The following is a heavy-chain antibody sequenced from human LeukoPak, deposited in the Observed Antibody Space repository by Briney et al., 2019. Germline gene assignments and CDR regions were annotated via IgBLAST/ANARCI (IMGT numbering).Heavy chain of an antibody. Sequence: SVKVSCKASGGTFSSYAISWVRQAPGQGLEWMGGIIPIFGTANYAQKFQGRVPITADESTSTAYMELSSLRSEDTAVYYCARGYYGSGSYYAYYYYYYYMDVWGKGTTVTVSS. CDR3: ARGYYGSGSYYAYYYYYYYMDV. CDR1: GGTFSSYA. CDR2: IIPIFGTA. D-gene: IGHD3-10*01. V-gene: IGHV1-69*13. J-gene: IGHJ6*03.